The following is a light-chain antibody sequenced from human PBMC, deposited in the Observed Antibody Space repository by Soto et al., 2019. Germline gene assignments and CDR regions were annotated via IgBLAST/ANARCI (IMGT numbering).Light chain of an antibody. Sequence: QSVLTQPPSASGTPGQGVIISCSGSSSNIGSNTVSWYQQLPGTAPRLLTNDNSQRPSGIPDRFSGSKSGTSASLAISGLQSDDEADYYCATWDDSLNAGVFGGGTKLTVL. CDR1: SSNIGSNT. J-gene: IGLJ3*02. CDR3: ATWDDSLNAGV. V-gene: IGLV1-44*01. CDR2: DNS.